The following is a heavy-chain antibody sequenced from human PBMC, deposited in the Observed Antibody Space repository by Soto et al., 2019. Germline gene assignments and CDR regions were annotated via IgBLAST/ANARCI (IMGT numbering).Heavy chain of an antibody. CDR1: ANTLTTFY. V-gene: IGHV1-46*01. J-gene: IGHJ2*01. CDR3: TPRSVVDFGGQSPSYLEL. CDR2: LNPNGAVT. D-gene: IGHD4-17*01. Sequence: QVQLVQSGAEVKKPGTSVRVSCKPSANTLTTFYIHWVRQAPGQGLEWMGILNPNGAVTTYAQKFPGRVSVTRHTSTNTVSLDLSILRSQDTAVYYSTPRSVVDFGGQSPSYLELWGRGTLVTVSS.